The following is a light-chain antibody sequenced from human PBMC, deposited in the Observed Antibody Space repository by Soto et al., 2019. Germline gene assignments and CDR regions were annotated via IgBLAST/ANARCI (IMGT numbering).Light chain of an antibody. CDR2: GAS. CDR1: QSVNSNY. Sequence: ENVLTQSPGTLSLSPGERATVSCRASQSVNSNYLAWYQQRPGQAPRLLIYGASSRATGIPDRFSGGGSETEFTLTISRLEPEDFAVYYFQQYGRSPPTFGQGTKVEIK. CDR3: QQYGRSPPT. J-gene: IGKJ1*01. V-gene: IGKV3-20*01.